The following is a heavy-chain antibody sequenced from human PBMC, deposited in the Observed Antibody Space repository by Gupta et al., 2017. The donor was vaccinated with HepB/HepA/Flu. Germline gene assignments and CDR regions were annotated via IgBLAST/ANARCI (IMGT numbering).Heavy chain of an antibody. CDR3: ARGGTAHLDY. V-gene: IGHV3-20*04. CDR1: GFTCDDYA. Sequence: EVQQVESGGGGVGPGGCRRIYCAACGFTCDDYAMSWVRQAPGKGLEWFSGINWNGGSTGYADSVKGRFTISRDNAKNSLYLQMNSLRAEDTALYYCARGGTAHLDYWGQGTLVTVSS. CDR2: INWNGGST. J-gene: IGHJ4*02. D-gene: IGHD2-15*01.